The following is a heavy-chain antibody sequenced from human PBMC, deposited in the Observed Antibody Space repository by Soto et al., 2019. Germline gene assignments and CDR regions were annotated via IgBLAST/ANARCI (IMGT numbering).Heavy chain of an antibody. V-gene: IGHV3-21*01. Sequence: EVQLVESGGGLVKPGGSLRLSCAASGFSFTSYSMNWVRQAPGKGLEWVSSISSSSSYIYYADSVKGRFTISRDNAKNSLYLQMNSRRDDDTAVYYCARDPSSGLPFVDSWGQGTLVNVSS. CDR3: ARDPSSGLPFVDS. CDR1: GFSFTSYS. CDR2: ISSSSSYI. J-gene: IGHJ4*02. D-gene: IGHD6-19*01.